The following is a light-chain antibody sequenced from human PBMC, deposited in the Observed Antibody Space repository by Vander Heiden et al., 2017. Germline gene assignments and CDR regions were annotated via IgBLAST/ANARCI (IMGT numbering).Light chain of an antibody. Sequence: EIVLKQSPATLSLSPGEGATLSCRASQSVSSYLAWYQHKPGQAPRLLIYEASNRATGIPGRFSGTGSGTDFTLTISSLEPEDSAVYYCQHRSGWLPGTFGPGTKVEIK. CDR3: QHRSGWLPGT. V-gene: IGKV3-11*01. CDR2: EAS. CDR1: QSVSSY. J-gene: IGKJ1*01.